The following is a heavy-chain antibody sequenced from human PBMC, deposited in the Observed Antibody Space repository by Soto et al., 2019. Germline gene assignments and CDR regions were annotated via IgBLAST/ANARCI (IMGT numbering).Heavy chain of an antibody. J-gene: IGHJ4*02. CDR1: GFTFSSYA. D-gene: IGHD3-10*01. CDR3: ARDWYYYGSGSYHTGY. Sequence: LRLSCAASGFTFSSYAMSWVRQAPGKGLEWVSAISGSGGSTYYADSVKGRFTISRDNSKNTLYLQMNSLRAEDTAVYYCARDWYYYGSGSYHTGYWGQGTLVTVSS. V-gene: IGHV3-23*01. CDR2: ISGSGGST.